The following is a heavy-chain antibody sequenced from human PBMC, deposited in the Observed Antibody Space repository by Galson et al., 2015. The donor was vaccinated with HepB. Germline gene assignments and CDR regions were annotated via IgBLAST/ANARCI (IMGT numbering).Heavy chain of an antibody. CDR3: AKDHPSGGWPVFDY. J-gene: IGHJ4*02. V-gene: IGHV3-23*01. CDR1: GYNIGSRA. D-gene: IGHD2-15*01. Sequence: SLRLSCAASGYNIGSRAVSWVRQAPGKGPGWIASVNNVGNAYYANSVKGRFTVSRDDSKNTLFLEMNSLRVEDTGVYYCAKDHPSGGWPVFDYWGQGTLVTVAS. CDR2: VNNVGNA.